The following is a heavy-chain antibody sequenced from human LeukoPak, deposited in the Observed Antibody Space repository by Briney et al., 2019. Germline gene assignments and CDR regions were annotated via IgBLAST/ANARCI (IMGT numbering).Heavy chain of an antibody. CDR3: ARARGDIVVVPAAICFDP. V-gene: IGHV1-2*02. J-gene: IGHJ5*02. Sequence: EASVKVSCKASGYTFTGYYMHWVRQAPGQGLEWMGWIKPNNGGTNYAQKFQGRVTMTRDTSISTAYMELSRLRPDDTAVYYCARARGDIVVVPAAICFDPRGPVTLVTVSS. CDR2: IKPNNGGT. CDR1: GYTFTGYY. D-gene: IGHD2-2*01.